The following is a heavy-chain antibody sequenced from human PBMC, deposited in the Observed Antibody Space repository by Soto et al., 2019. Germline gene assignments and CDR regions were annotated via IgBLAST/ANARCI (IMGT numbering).Heavy chain of an antibody. CDR2: ISYDGSNK. V-gene: IGHV3-30*18. CDR1: GFTFSSYA. CDR3: AKRPPGYSSSSSWFDP. Sequence: QVQLVESGGGVVQPGRSLRLSCAASGFTFSSYAMHWVRQAPGKGLEWVAVISYDGSNKYYADSVKGRFTISRDNSKNTLYLQMNSLRAEDTAVYYCAKRPPGYSSSSSWFDPWGQGTLVTVSS. J-gene: IGHJ5*02. D-gene: IGHD6-6*01.